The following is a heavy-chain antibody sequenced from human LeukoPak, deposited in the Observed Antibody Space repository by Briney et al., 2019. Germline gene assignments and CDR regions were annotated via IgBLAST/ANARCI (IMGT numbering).Heavy chain of an antibody. CDR2: IYTSGST. J-gene: IGHJ4*02. CDR3: ARDGVRFLGYYFDY. D-gene: IGHD3-3*01. Sequence: PSETLSLTCTVSGGSINKYYWSWIRQPPGKGLEWIGRIYTSGSTNYNPSLKSRVTMSVDTSKNQFSLKLSSVTAADTAVYYCARDGVRFLGYYFDYWGQGTLVTVSS. CDR1: GGSINKYY. V-gene: IGHV4-4*07.